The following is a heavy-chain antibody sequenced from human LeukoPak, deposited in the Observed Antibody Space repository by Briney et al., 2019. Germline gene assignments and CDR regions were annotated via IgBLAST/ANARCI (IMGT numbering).Heavy chain of an antibody. CDR1: GGSISSYY. D-gene: IGHD6-13*01. CDR3: AGSSSWYVEYYFDY. CDR2: IYYSGST. Sequence: SETLSLTCTVSGGSISSYYWSWIRQPPGKGLEWIGYIYYSGSTNYNPSLESRVTMSVDTSKNQFSLKLSSVTAADTAVYYCAGSSSWYVEYYFDYWGQGTLVTVSS. V-gene: IGHV4-59*01. J-gene: IGHJ4*02.